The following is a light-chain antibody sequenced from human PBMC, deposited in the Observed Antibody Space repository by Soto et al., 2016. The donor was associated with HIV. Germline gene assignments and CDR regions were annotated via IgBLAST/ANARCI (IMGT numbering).Light chain of an antibody. V-gene: IGKV1-6*01. CDR1: QGISSD. CDR3: LQDYNYPRT. Sequence: AIQMTQSPSSLSASVGDRVTITCRASQGISSDLGWYQQKPGKAPKLLIYAASSLQSGVPSRFTGSGSGTDFTLTISSLQPEDFATYYCLQDYNYPRTFGQGTKVE. J-gene: IGKJ1*01. CDR2: AAS.